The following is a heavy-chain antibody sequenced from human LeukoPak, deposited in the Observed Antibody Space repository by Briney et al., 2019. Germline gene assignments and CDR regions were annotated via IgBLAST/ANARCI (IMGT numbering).Heavy chain of an antibody. Sequence: SETLSLTCAVYGGSFSGYYWSWIRQPPGKGLEWIGEINHSGSTNYNPSLKSRVTISIDTSKKQFSLKLSSVTAADTAVYYCARGVRYSSRPNWFDPWGQGTLVTVSS. CDR2: INHSGST. J-gene: IGHJ5*02. CDR3: ARGVRYSSRPNWFDP. D-gene: IGHD6-13*01. CDR1: GGSFSGYY. V-gene: IGHV4-34*01.